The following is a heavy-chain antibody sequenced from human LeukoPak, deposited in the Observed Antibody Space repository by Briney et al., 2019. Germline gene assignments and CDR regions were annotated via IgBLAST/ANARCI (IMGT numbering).Heavy chain of an antibody. J-gene: IGHJ6*04. Sequence: GASVKVSCKASGYTFTGYHMHWVRQAPGQGLEWMGWINPNSGGTNYAQKFQGRVTMTRDTSISTAYMELSRLRSDDTAVYYCAGLIDCSGGSCYTELPLDVWGKGTTVTVSS. CDR3: AGLIDCSGGSCYTELPLDV. CDR1: GYTFTGYH. D-gene: IGHD2-15*01. V-gene: IGHV1-2*02. CDR2: INPNSGGT.